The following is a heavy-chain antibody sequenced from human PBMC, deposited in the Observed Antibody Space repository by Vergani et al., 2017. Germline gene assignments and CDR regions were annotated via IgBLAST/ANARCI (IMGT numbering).Heavy chain of an antibody. J-gene: IGHJ3*02. D-gene: IGHD6-13*01. CDR1: GFTFSSYS. CDR3: ARMPRGSNWTGAFDI. V-gene: IGHV3-48*01. CDR2: ISSSSSTI. Sequence: EVQLVESGGGLVQPGGSLRLSCAASGFTFSSYSMNWVRQAPGKGLEWVSYISSSSSTIYYADSVKGRFTISRNNAKNSLYLQMNSLRAEDTAVYYCARMPRGSNWTGAFDIWGQGTMVTVSS.